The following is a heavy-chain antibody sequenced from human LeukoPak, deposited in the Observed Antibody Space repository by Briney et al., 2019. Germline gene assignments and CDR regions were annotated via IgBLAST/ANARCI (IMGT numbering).Heavy chain of an antibody. Sequence: PSETLSLTCVVYSGSFSGYFWSWIRQPPGKGLEWIGEINRSGSTNYNPSLKSRVTISVDTSKNQFSLKLSSVTAEDTAVYYCARGIVGPTYFDYWGQGTLVTVSS. CDR2: INRSGST. V-gene: IGHV4-34*01. CDR3: ARGIVGPTYFDY. J-gene: IGHJ4*02. CDR1: SGSFSGYF. D-gene: IGHD1-26*01.